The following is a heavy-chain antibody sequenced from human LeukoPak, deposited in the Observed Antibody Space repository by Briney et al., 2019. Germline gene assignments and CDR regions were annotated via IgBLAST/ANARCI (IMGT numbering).Heavy chain of an antibody. J-gene: IGHJ6*03. D-gene: IGHD2/OR15-2a*01. CDR3: AKAPRAFHYYMDV. CDR1: GFTFSSYG. V-gene: IGHV3-33*06. Sequence: GRSLRLSCAASGFTFSSYGMHWVRQAPGKGLEWVAVIWYDRSNKYYADSVKGRFTISRDNSKNMLYLQMNSLRAEDTAVYYCAKAPRAFHYYMDVWGKGTTVTVSS. CDR2: IWYDRSNK.